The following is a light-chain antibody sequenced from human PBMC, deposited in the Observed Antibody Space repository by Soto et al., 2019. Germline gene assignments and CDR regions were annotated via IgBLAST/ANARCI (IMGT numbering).Light chain of an antibody. V-gene: IGLV2-14*01. CDR2: EVS. J-gene: IGLJ1*01. Sequence: QSVLTQPASVSGSPGQSITISCTGTSNDVGGYNYVSWYQQQPGKAPKLIIYEVSHRPSGISNRFSGSKSGNTASLTISGLHVEDEADYYCSSRSATSPYVFGTGTKVTVL. CDR1: SNDVGGYNY. CDR3: SSRSATSPYV.